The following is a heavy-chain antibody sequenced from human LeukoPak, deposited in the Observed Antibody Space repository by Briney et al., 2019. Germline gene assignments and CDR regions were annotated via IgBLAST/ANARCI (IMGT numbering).Heavy chain of an antibody. D-gene: IGHD2-2*02. CDR3: ARDGPCSSTSCYSIDY. J-gene: IGHJ4*02. Sequence: XRQAXXQGLXXXXXXIPFFGTANYAPNFQGRVTITADEYTSKDYMEVSSLRSEDTAVYYCARDGPCSSTSCYSIDYWGQGTLVTVSS. V-gene: IGHV1-69*01. CDR2: XIPFFGTA.